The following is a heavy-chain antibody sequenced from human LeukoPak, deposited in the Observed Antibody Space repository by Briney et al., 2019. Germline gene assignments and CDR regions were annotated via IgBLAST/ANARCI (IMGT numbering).Heavy chain of an antibody. CDR3: ARDGYYYDGSDSWGRSLVLFPFDY. Sequence: SETLSLTCTVYGGSFSGYYWSWIRQPPGRGLEWIGEINHSGSINYNPSLKSRVTISVDTSKNQFSLKLSSVTAADTAVYYCARDGYYYDGSDSWGRSLVLFPFDYWGQGTLVTVSS. CDR2: INHSGSI. J-gene: IGHJ4*02. V-gene: IGHV4-34*01. D-gene: IGHD3-22*01. CDR1: GGSFSGYY.